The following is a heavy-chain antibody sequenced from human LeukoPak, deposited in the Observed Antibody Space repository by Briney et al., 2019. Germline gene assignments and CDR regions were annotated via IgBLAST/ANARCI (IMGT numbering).Heavy chain of an antibody. Sequence: GGSLRLSCAASGFTFRIYAMSWVRQAPGRGLEWVSSISGNGAGTFYTDSVKGRFTVSRGNSKNTLFLHMNSLRGEDTAIYYCAKDRPNFYESSGHYYRQDADYWGQGTLVTVSS. D-gene: IGHD3-22*01. CDR2: ISGNGAGT. V-gene: IGHV3-23*01. CDR3: AKDRPNFYESSGHYYRQDADY. CDR1: GFTFRIYA. J-gene: IGHJ4*02.